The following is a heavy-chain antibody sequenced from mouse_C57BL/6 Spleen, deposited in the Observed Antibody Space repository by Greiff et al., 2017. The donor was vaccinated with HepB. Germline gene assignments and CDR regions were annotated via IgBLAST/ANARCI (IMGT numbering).Heavy chain of an antibody. CDR2: IHPNSGST. J-gene: IGHJ2*01. CDR1: GYTFTSYW. Sequence: VQLQQSGAELVKPGASVKLSCKASGYTFTSYWMHWVKQRPGQGLEWIGMIHPNSGSTNYNEKFKSKATLTVDISSSTAYMQLSSLTSEDSAVYYCVGTTDFDYWGQGTTLTVSS. V-gene: IGHV1-64*01. CDR3: VGTTDFDY. D-gene: IGHD1-1*01.